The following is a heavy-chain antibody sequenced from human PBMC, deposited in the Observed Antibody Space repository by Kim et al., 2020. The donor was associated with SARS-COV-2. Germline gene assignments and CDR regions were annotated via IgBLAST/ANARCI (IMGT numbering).Heavy chain of an antibody. CDR2: INHSGST. D-gene: IGHD4-17*01. J-gene: IGHJ4*02. CDR1: GGSFSGYY. CDR3: ATDYGGNSWTTQYN. V-gene: IGHV4-34*01. Sequence: SETLSLTCAVYGGSFSGYYWSWIRQPPGKGLEWIGEINHSGSTNYNPSLKSRVTISVDTSKNQFSLKLSSVTAADTAVYYCATDYGGNSWTTQYNWGQGTLVTVSS.